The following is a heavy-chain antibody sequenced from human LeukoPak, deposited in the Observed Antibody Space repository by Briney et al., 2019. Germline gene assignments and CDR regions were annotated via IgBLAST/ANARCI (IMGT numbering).Heavy chain of an antibody. CDR1: GFTFSSYA. CDR2: ISGSGGST. Sequence: GGSLRLSCAASGFTFSSYAMSCVRQAAGKGLQWVSAISGSGGSTYYADSVKGRFTISRDNSKNTLYLQMNSLRAEDTAVYYCAKDILTGYRDYYYYYYMDVWGKGTTVTVSS. J-gene: IGHJ6*03. D-gene: IGHD3-9*01. CDR3: AKDILTGYRDYYYYYYMDV. V-gene: IGHV3-23*01.